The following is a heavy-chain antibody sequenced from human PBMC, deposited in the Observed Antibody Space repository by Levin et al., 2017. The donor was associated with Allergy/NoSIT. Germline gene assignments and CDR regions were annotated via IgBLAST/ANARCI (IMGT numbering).Heavy chain of an antibody. V-gene: IGHV5-51*01. CDR2: IYPGDSDT. Sequence: PGESLKISCKGSGYSFTSYWIGWVRQMPGKGLEWMGIIYPGDSDTRYSPSFQGQVTISADKSISTAYLQWSSLKASDTAMYYCARQPSNPLYYYDSSGYYAGSFDYWGQGTLVTVSS. CDR3: ARQPSNPLYYYDSSGYYAGSFDY. CDR1: GYSFTSYW. J-gene: IGHJ4*02. D-gene: IGHD3-22*01.